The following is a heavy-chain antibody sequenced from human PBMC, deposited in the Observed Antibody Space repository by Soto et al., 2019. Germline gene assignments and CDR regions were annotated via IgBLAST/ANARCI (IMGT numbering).Heavy chain of an antibody. CDR3: ANYNYYDASGPS. V-gene: IGHV3-23*01. D-gene: IGHD3-22*01. Sequence: GGSLRLSCGASGFTFSSYAMSWVRQAPGKGLEWVSAISGSGGNTYYADSVKGRFTISRDNSKNTLYLQMNSLRAEDTAVYYCANYNYYDASGPSWGQGTLVTVSS. J-gene: IGHJ5*02. CDR1: GFTFSSYA. CDR2: ISGSGGNT.